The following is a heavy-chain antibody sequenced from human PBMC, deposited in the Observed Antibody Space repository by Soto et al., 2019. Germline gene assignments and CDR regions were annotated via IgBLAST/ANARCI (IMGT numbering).Heavy chain of an antibody. J-gene: IGHJ4*02. CDR1: GYTLTELS. D-gene: IGHD3-22*01. CDR2: FDPEDGET. V-gene: IGHV1-24*01. CDR3: ATDPYDSSGYYRYYFDY. Sequence: ASVKVSCKVSGYTLTELSMHWVRQAPGKGLEWMGGFDPEDGETIYAQKFQGRVTMTEDTSTDTAYMELSSLRSEDTAVYYCATDPYDSSGYYRYYFDYWGQGTLVTVSS.